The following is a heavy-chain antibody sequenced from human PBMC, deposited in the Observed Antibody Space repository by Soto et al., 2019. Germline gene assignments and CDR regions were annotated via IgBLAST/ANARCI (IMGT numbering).Heavy chain of an antibody. J-gene: IGHJ5*02. CDR3: AVADYYDSSGLNWFAP. Sequence: QVQLQQWGAGLLKPSETLSLTCAVYGGSFSGYYWSWIRQPPGKGLEWIGEINHSGSTNYNPSLKSRVTISVDTSKNQFSLKLSSVTAADTAVYYCAVADYYDSSGLNWFAPWGQGTLVTVSS. D-gene: IGHD3-22*01. V-gene: IGHV4-34*01. CDR2: INHSGST. CDR1: GGSFSGYY.